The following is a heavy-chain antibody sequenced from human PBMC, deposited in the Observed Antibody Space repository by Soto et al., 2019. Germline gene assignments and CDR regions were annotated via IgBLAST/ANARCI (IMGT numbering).Heavy chain of an antibody. CDR2: ISAYNGNT. CDR1: GYTFTSYG. CDR3: ERGIVVVPAATGIGMDV. J-gene: IGHJ6*02. V-gene: IGHV1-18*01. Sequence: ASVKVSCKASGYTFTSYGISWVRQAPGQGLEWMGWISAYNGNTNYAQKLQGRVTMTTDTSTSTAYMELRSLRSDDTAVYYCERGIVVVPAATGIGMDVWGQGTTVTVSS. D-gene: IGHD2-2*01.